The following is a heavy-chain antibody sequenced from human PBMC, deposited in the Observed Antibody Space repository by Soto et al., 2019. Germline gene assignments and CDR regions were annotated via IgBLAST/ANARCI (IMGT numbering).Heavy chain of an antibody. Sequence: QVQLVQSGAEMKKPGSSVKVSCQSSGGTFNTYAMNWVRQAPGQGPEWMGDISPMFGAANYAPKFEGRVTITAVESTGTSYMPLISLTSYGTALYFCAREVQVHTPAFVYWGQGTLVTVSS. CDR1: GGTFNTYA. CDR2: ISPMFGAA. D-gene: IGHD3-10*01. V-gene: IGHV1-69*19. CDR3: AREVQVHTPAFVY. J-gene: IGHJ4*02.